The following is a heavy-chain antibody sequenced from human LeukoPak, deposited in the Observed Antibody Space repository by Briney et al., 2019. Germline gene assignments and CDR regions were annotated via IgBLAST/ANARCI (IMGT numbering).Heavy chain of an antibody. CDR1: GYTFTGYY. D-gene: IGHD3-3*01. J-gene: IGHJ4*02. CDR3: ARGDFWSGLNDY. CDR2: INPNSGGT. Sequence: ASVKVSCKASGYTFTGYYMHWVRQAPGQGLEWMGRINPNSGGTNYAQKFQGRVTMTRDTSISTAYMELSRLRSDDTAVYYCARGDFWSGLNDYWGQRTLVTVSS. V-gene: IGHV1-2*06.